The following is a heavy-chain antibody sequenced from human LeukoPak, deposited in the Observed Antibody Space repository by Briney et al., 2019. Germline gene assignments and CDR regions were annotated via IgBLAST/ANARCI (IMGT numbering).Heavy chain of an antibody. D-gene: IGHD3-3*01. CDR3: ARDRYDFWSGGEYYFDY. Sequence: SETLSLTCTVSGGSISSYYWSWIRQPAGRGLEWIGRIYTSGSTNYNPSLKSRVTMSVDTSKNQFSLKLSSVTAADTAVYYCARDRYDFWSGGEYYFDYWGQGTLVTVSS. J-gene: IGHJ4*02. CDR1: GGSISSYY. V-gene: IGHV4-4*07. CDR2: IYTSGST.